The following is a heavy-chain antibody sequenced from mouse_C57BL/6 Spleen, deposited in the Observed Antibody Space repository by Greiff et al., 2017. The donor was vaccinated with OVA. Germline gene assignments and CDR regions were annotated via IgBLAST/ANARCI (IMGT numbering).Heavy chain of an antibody. V-gene: IGHV1-55*01. CDR2: IYPGSGST. CDR3: ARCYDGSRGYLDV. J-gene: IGHJ1*03. CDR1: GYTFTSYW. D-gene: IGHD1-1*01. Sequence: QVQLQQPGAELVKPGASVKMSCKASGYTFTSYWITWVKQRPGQGLEWIGDIYPGSGSTNYNEKFKSKATLTVDTSSGTAYMQLSSLTSEDSAVYYYARCYDGSRGYLDVWGTGTTVTVSS.